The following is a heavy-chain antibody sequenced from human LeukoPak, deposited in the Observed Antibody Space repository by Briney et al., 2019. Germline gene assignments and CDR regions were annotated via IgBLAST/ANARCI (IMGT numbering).Heavy chain of an antibody. CDR3: TKQESGRDFDY. Sequence: GESLKISCKGSGYTFASYWIGWVRQMPGKGLEWMGIIYPGDSDTKYSPSFQGQVTISADKSISTAYLQWSSLKASDTAMYYCTKQESGRDFDYWGQGTLVTVSS. J-gene: IGHJ4*02. V-gene: IGHV5-51*01. CDR1: GYTFASYW. D-gene: IGHD2-21*01. CDR2: IYPGDSDT.